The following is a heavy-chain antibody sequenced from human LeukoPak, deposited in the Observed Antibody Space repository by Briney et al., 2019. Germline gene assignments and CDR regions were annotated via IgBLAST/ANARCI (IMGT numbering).Heavy chain of an antibody. J-gene: IGHJ6*03. D-gene: IGHD3-22*01. Sequence: SETLSLTCTVSGYSISSGYYWGWIRQPPGKGLEWIGSIYHSGSTYYTPSLKSRVTISVDTSKNQFSLKLSSVTAADTAVYYCASSLQSYDSSGYYSYYYYYYMDVWGKGTTVTVSS. CDR3: ASSLQSYDSSGYYSYYYYYYMDV. CDR1: GYSISSGYY. V-gene: IGHV4-38-2*02. CDR2: IYHSGST.